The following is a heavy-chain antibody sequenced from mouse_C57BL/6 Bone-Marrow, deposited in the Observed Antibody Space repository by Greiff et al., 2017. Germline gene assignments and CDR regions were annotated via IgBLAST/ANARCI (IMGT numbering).Heavy chain of an antibody. Sequence: VQLQQSGAELVRPGASVKLSCTASGFNIKDDYMHWVKQRPEQGLEWIGWIDPENGDTEYASKFQGKATITADTSSNTAYLQLSSLTSEDTAFYYCTTDYDGDLAWFAYWGPGTLVTVSA. CDR1: GFNIKDDY. V-gene: IGHV14-4*01. J-gene: IGHJ3*01. CDR2: IDPENGDT. CDR3: TTDYDGDLAWFAY. D-gene: IGHD2-3*01.